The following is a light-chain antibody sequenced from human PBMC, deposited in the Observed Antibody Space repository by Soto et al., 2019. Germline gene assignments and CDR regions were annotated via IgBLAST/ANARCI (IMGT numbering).Light chain of an antibody. Sequence: EIVLTQSPGTLSLSPGDRATLSCRASQSVSSSYLAWYQQKPGQAPRLLIYGASSRATGIPDRFSGSGSGTDFTITISRLEPEDLAVYYCQQSGSSPHTFGQGTKLEIK. CDR3: QQSGSSPHT. CDR1: QSVSSSY. J-gene: IGKJ2*01. V-gene: IGKV3-20*01. CDR2: GAS.